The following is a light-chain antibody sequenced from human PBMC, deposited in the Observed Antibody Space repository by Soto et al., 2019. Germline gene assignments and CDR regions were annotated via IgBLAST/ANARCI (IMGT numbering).Light chain of an antibody. CDR2: GAS. V-gene: IGKV3-15*01. CDR3: QQYDHWPFT. CDR1: QSVSGN. Sequence: EIVMTQSPATLSVSPGERATPSCRASQSVSGNLAWYQQKPGQAPRLLIYGASTRATGLPARFSGSGSGTEFTLTISSLQSEDFALYYCQQYDHWPFTFGPGTKVDIK. J-gene: IGKJ3*01.